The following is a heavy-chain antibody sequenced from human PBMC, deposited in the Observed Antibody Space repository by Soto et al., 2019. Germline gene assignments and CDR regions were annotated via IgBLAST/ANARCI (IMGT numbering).Heavy chain of an antibody. D-gene: IGHD3-10*02. CDR3: ANTVRGTYHYGLDV. J-gene: IGHJ6*02. CDR1: GFTFSNYA. V-gene: IGHV3-23*01. CDR2: ISGSGSRT. Sequence: EVQLLESGGGLVQPGGSLRLSCAASGFTFSNYAMSWVRQAPGKGLEWVSTISGSGSRTYYADSVKGRFTISRDNSKNTLYLQMNSLRADDTAVYYYANTVRGTYHYGLDVWGQGTTVTVSS.